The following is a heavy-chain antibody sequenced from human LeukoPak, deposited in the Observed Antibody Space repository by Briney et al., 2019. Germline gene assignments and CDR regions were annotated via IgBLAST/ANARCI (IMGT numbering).Heavy chain of an antibody. CDR3: ARYRINSGSYYLFDY. Sequence: SETLSLTCTVSGCSISSYYWSWIRQPPGKGLEWIGGIYTSGSTNYNPSLKSRVTMSVDTSKNQFSLKLSSVTAADTAVYYCARYRINSGSYYLFDYWGQGTLVTVSS. J-gene: IGHJ4*02. D-gene: IGHD1-26*01. V-gene: IGHV4-4*07. CDR1: GCSISSYY. CDR2: IYTSGST.